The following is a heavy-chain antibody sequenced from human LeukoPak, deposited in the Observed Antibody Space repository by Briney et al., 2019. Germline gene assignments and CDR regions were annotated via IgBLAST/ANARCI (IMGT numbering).Heavy chain of an antibody. V-gene: IGHV1-2*02. Sequence: ASVKVSCKASGYTFTGYYMHWVRQAPGQGLEWMGWINPNSGGTNYAQKFQGRVTMTRDTSISTAYMELSRLRSDDTAVYYCARPSSSWYMGWFDPWGQGTLVTVSS. CDR3: ARPSSSWYMGWFDP. CDR1: GYTFTGYY. CDR2: INPNSGGT. J-gene: IGHJ5*02. D-gene: IGHD6-13*01.